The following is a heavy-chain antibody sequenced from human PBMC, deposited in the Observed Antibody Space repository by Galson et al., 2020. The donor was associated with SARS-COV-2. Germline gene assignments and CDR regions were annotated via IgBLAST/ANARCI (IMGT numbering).Heavy chain of an antibody. CDR1: GFTFRSYD. V-gene: IGHV3-48*02. CDR2: IRSSNSET. CDR3: ARDAYYAFDL. Sequence: GGSLRLSCAASGFTFRSYDMNWVRQAPGKGLEWISNIRSSNSETFYADSVMGRFIISRDNVKNVLSLQMNSLRDDDTAVYFCARDAYYAFDLWGQGTVVTVSS. D-gene: IGHD1-26*01. J-gene: IGHJ3*01.